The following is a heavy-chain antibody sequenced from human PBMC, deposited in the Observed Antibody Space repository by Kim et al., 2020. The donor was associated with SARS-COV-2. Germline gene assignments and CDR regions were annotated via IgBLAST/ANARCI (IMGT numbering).Heavy chain of an antibody. J-gene: IGHJ4*02. D-gene: IGHD4-4*01. CDR3: ARDAARVTGYFDY. V-gene: IGHV3-30*01. Sequence: DSVKARFXNSRDNSKNTLYLQMNSLRAEDTAVYYCARDAARVTGYFDYWGQGTLVTVSS.